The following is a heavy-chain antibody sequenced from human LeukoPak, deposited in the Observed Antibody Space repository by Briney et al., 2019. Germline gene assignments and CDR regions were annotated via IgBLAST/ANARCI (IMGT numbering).Heavy chain of an antibody. J-gene: IGHJ6*04. CDR3: AKDPTYSGYGGLDV. V-gene: IGHV3-30*02. CDR1: GFSFRTYG. CDR2: IRFDGSNI. D-gene: IGHD5-12*01. Sequence: PGGSLRLSCAASGFSFRTYGMHWVRQAPGKGLEWVTYIRFDGSNIYYAEAVKGRFTISRDNSKNTLFLQVNRLRADDTAVYYCAKDPTYSGYGGLDVWGKGTTVTISS.